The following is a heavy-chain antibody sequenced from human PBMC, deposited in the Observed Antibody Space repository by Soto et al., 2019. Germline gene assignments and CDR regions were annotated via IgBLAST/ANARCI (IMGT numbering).Heavy chain of an antibody. V-gene: IGHV1-69*01. D-gene: IGHD2-2*01. CDR2: IIPISGTA. CDR3: ARSQGSSTSLEIYYYYYYGMDV. CDR1: GGTFSSYA. Sequence: QVQLVQSGAEVKKPGSSVKVSCKASGGTFSSYAISWVRQAPGXXXXWMGGIIPISGTANYAQKFQGRVTITADESTSTAYMELSSLRSEDTAVYYCARSQGSSTSLEIYYYYYYGMDVWGQGTTVTVSS. J-gene: IGHJ6*02.